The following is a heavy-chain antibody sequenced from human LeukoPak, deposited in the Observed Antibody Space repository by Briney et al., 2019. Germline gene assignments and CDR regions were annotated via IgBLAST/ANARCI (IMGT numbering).Heavy chain of an antibody. CDR2: MYYSGST. V-gene: IGHV4-59*01. CDR3: ARGPLAGSHYVY. CDR1: GVSISGYF. Sequence: SETLPLTCTVSGVSISGYFWIWIRQPPGKGLEWIAYMYYSGSTNYNPSLKSRATVSVDTSKNQFSLKLSSVTAADTAVYYCARGPLAGSHYVYWGQGTLVTVSS. D-gene: IGHD3-10*01. J-gene: IGHJ4*02.